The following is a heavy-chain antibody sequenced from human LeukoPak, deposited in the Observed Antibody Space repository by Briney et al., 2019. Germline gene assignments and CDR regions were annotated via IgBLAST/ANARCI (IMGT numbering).Heavy chain of an antibody. Sequence: PSETLSLTCTVSGGSISSSSYYWGWIRQPPGKGLEWIGSIYYSGSTYYNPSLKSRVTISVDTSRNQFSLKLSSVTAADTAVYYCARAPQAMVTRFDYWGQGTLVTVSS. CDR2: IYYSGST. D-gene: IGHD5-18*01. J-gene: IGHJ4*02. CDR3: ARAPQAMVTRFDY. V-gene: IGHV4-39*07. CDR1: GGSISSSSYY.